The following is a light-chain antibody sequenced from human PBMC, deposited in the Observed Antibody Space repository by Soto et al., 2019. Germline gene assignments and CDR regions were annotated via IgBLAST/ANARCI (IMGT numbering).Light chain of an antibody. CDR1: QSVGRW. CDR3: QQYDSFST. V-gene: IGKV1-5*03. CDR2: KAS. J-gene: IGKJ1*01. Sequence: DIQMTQSPSTLSASVGDRVTITCRASQSVGRWLAWYQQKPGRAPTVLIYKASTLKYGVPPRFGGSGSGTEFSLTISSLQPDDSATYFCQQYDSFSTFGQGTKVEIK.